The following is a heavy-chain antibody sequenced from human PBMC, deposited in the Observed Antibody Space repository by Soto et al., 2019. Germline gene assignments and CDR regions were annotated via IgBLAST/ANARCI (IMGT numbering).Heavy chain of an antibody. CDR3: AKEHRVTAMVIPRPANYGMDV. CDR1: GFTFSSYG. J-gene: IGHJ6*02. Sequence: QVQLVESGGGVVQPGRSLRLSCAASGFTFSSYGMHWVRQAPGKGLEWVAVISYDGSNKYYADSVKGRFTISRDNSKNTLDLQMNSLRAEDTAVYYCAKEHRVTAMVIPRPANYGMDVWGQGTTVTVSS. CDR2: ISYDGSNK. V-gene: IGHV3-30*18. D-gene: IGHD5-18*01.